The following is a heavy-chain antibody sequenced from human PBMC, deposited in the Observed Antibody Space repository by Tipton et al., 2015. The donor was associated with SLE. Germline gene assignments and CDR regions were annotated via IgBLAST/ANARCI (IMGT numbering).Heavy chain of an antibody. J-gene: IGHJ3*02. Sequence: TLSLTCTVSGGSISGGSYYWSWIRQPAGKGLEWIGRIYTSGSTTYNPSLKSRVTISGDTSKNRFSLKLSSVTAADTAVYYCARDVPGITMVQGDALDIWGQGTMVTVSS. CDR3: ARDVPGITMVQGDALDI. CDR2: IYTSGST. CDR1: GGSISGGSYY. D-gene: IGHD3-10*01. V-gene: IGHV4-61*02.